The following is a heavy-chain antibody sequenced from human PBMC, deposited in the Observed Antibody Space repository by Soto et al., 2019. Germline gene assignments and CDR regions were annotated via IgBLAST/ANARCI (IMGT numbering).Heavy chain of an antibody. CDR2: ISSSGSTI. D-gene: IGHD2-2*01. CDR3: ARVQLRPGYYYYGMDV. V-gene: IGHV3-11*01. Sequence: GGSLRLSCAASGFTFSDYYMSWIRQAPGKGLEWVSYISSSGSTIYYADSVKGRFTISRDNAKNSLYLQMNSLRAEDTAVYYCARVQLRPGYYYYGMDVWGQGTTVTVSS. CDR1: GFTFSDYY. J-gene: IGHJ6*02.